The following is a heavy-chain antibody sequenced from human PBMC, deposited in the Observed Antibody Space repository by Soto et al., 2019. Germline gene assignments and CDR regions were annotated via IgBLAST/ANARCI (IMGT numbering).Heavy chain of an antibody. D-gene: IGHD3-10*02. V-gene: IGHV4-59*01. CDR1: GGSISSYY. Sequence: SETLSLTCTVSGGSISSYYWSWIRKPPGKGLEWIGYIYYSGSTNYNPSLKSRVTISVDTSKNQFSLKLSSVTAADTAVYYCARDMTMSGYYYGMDVWGQGTTDTVSS. J-gene: IGHJ6*02. CDR3: ARDMTMSGYYYGMDV. CDR2: IYYSGST.